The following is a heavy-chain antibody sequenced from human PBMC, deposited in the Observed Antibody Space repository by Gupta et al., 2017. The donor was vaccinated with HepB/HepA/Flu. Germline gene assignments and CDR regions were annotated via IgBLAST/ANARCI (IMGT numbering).Heavy chain of an antibody. CDR1: GFTFINAW. V-gene: IGHV3-15*01. J-gene: IGHJ4*02. D-gene: IGHD3-22*01. CDR2: IKSKADGGTT. Sequence: EVHLVESGGGLVKPGGSLRLSCAASGFTFINAWMTWVRQTPGKGLEWVGRIKSKADGGTTDYAAPVKDRFTISRDDSKNMLYLKMKRLKTEDTAVYYCTTNGGFYYDSRHWCQGTLVTVSS. CDR3: TTNGGFYYDSRH.